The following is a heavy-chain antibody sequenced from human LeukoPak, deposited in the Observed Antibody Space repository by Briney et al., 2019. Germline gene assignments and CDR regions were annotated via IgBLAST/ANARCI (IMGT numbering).Heavy chain of an antibody. Sequence: QPGGSLRLSCAASGFTFSSYEMNWVRQAPGKGLEWVSYISSSGSTIYYADSVKGRFTISRDNAKNSLYLQMNGLRAEDTAVYYCARVGAAVAVDYWGQGTLVTVSS. V-gene: IGHV3-48*03. J-gene: IGHJ4*02. CDR3: ARVGAAVAVDY. CDR2: ISSSGSTI. CDR1: GFTFSSYE. D-gene: IGHD6-19*01.